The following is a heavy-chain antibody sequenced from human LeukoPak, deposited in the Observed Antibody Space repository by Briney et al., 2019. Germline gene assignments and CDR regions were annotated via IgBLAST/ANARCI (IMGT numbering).Heavy chain of an antibody. J-gene: IGHJ4*02. Sequence: GGSLRLSCAASGFTFSSYAMHWVRQAPGKGLEYVSAISSNGGSTYYANSLKGRFIISRDNSKNTVYLQMGSLRAEDMAVYYCARDGGHCSGGSCYRKELDYWAQGTLVTVPS. CDR1: GFTFSSYA. CDR2: ISSNGGST. V-gene: IGHV3-64*01. CDR3: ARDGGHCSGGSCYRKELDY. D-gene: IGHD2-15*01.